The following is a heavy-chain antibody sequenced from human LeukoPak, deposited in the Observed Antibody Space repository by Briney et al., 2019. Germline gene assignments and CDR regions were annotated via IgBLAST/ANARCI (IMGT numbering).Heavy chain of an antibody. V-gene: IGHV3-11*06. Sequence: GGSLRLSCAASGFTFNDYYMTWIRQAPGKGLEWVSYISSPGSYTIFADSVKGRFTISRDNAKNSLYLQMSNLRAEDTALYYCARQQTGAATGGFDFWGQGTLVTVSS. CDR2: ISSPGSYT. CDR1: GFTFNDYY. J-gene: IGHJ4*02. D-gene: IGHD6-25*01. CDR3: ARQQTGAATGGFDF.